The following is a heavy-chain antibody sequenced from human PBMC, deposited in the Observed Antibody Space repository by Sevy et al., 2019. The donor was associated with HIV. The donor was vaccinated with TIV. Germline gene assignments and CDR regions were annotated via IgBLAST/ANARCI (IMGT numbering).Heavy chain of an antibody. J-gene: IGHJ5*02. CDR2: VTPYNGHK. D-gene: IGHD1-26*01. Sequence: ASVKVSCKASGYTFASYGISWVRQAPGQGLEWMGWVTPYNGHKKYAQKLQGRVTMTTDTSTSTAYMELRSLRSDDTAVYYCARCLGGCPPWEYNWFDPWGQGTLVTVSS. CDR3: ARCLGGCPPWEYNWFDP. CDR1: GYTFASYG. V-gene: IGHV1-18*01.